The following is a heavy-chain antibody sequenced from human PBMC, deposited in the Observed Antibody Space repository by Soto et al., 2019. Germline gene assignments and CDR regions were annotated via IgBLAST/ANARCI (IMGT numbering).Heavy chain of an antibody. Sequence: QVQLQESGPGLVKPSQTLSLTYTVSGGSISSGGYYWSWIRQHPGKGLEWIGYIYYSGSTYYNPSLKSRVTLSVVTSKNQFSLKLSSVTAADTAVYYCARATMVRDEDYYYGMDVWGQGTTVTVSS. D-gene: IGHD3-10*01. CDR2: IYYSGST. V-gene: IGHV4-31*03. CDR1: GGSISSGGYY. CDR3: ARATMVRDEDYYYGMDV. J-gene: IGHJ6*02.